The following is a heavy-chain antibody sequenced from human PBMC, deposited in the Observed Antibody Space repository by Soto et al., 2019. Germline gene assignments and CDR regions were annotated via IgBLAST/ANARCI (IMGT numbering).Heavy chain of an antibody. Sequence: ASVKVSCKASGYTFTSCGMSWVRQSPGQGLEWMGWISAYNGNTNYAQKLQGRVTMTTDTSTSTAYMELRSLRSDDTAVYYCARIVGADRRWFDPWGQGTLVTVSS. D-gene: IGHD1-26*01. CDR2: ISAYNGNT. V-gene: IGHV1-18*01. CDR3: ARIVGADRRWFDP. CDR1: GYTFTSCG. J-gene: IGHJ5*02.